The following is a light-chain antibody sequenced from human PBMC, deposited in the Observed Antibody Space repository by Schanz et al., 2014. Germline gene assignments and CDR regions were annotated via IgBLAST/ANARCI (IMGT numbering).Light chain of an antibody. Sequence: EIVLTQSPATLSLSPGERATLSCRASQSVSSNLAWYQQKPGQAPRLLIYGASTRATGIPARFSGSGSGTDFTLTISILEPEDFAVYYCQQRSDWLTFGQGTKVEIK. CDR3: QQRSDWLT. V-gene: IGKV3-11*01. CDR1: QSVSSN. CDR2: GAS. J-gene: IGKJ1*01.